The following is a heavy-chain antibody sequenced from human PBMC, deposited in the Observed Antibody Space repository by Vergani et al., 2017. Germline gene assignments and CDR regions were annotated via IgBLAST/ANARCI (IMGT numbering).Heavy chain of an antibody. CDR2: FDPEDGET. Sequence: QLVQSGPEVKKPGTSVKVSCKVSGYTLTELSMHWVRQAPGKGLEWMGGFDPEDGETIYAQKFQGRVTMTEDTSTDTAYMELSSLRSEDTAVYYCATNPTVTTLAPDAFDIWGQGTMVTVSS. D-gene: IGHD4-17*01. J-gene: IGHJ3*02. CDR3: ATNPTVTTLAPDAFDI. CDR1: GYTLTELS. V-gene: IGHV1-24*01.